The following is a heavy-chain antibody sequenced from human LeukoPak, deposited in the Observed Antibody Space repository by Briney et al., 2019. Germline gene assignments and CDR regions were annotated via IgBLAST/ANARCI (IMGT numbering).Heavy chain of an antibody. V-gene: IGHV4-59*08. CDR1: GGSVSSYY. Sequence: KSSETLSLTCTVSGGSVSSYYWSWIRQPPGKGLEWIGYIYYTVSTDYNPSLRSRVSISLDTSKNQFSLKLSSVTAADTAVYYCAKYSNYVIDALDIWGLGTMVTVSS. J-gene: IGHJ3*02. CDR2: IYYTVST. CDR3: AKYSNYVIDALDI. D-gene: IGHD4-11*01.